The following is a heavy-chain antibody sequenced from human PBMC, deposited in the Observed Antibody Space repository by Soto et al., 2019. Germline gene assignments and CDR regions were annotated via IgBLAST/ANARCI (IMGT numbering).Heavy chain of an antibody. D-gene: IGHD5-12*01. CDR1: GDRVSSNSAA. CDR2: TYYRSKWYN. CDR3: AREGGYEWAYYYGMDV. Sequence: SPTLSLTCAISGDRVSSNSAAWNWIRQSPSRGLEWLGRTYYRSKWYNDYAVSVKSRVTINPDTSKNQFSLQLNSVTPEDTAVYYCAREGGYEWAYYYGMDVWGQGTTVTVSS. V-gene: IGHV6-1*01. J-gene: IGHJ6*02.